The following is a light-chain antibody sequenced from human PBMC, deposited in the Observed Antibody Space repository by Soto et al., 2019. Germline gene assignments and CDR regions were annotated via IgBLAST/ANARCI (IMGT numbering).Light chain of an antibody. CDR2: DDT. V-gene: IGLV2-14*02. CDR1: SSDVGTYKP. J-gene: IGLJ3*02. Sequence: QSVLTQPASVSGSPGQSITISCTGTSSDVGTYKPVSWYQQYPGKAPKVIIYDDTKRPSGVSSRFSGSKSGNTASLTISGLQAEDEADYYCTSYSRYRVLVFGGGTKVTVL. CDR3: TSYSRYRVLV.